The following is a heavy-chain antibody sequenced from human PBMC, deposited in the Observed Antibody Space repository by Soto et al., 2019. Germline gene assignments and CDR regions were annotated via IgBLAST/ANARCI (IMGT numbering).Heavy chain of an antibody. CDR1: GGSISSYY. V-gene: IGHV4-59*01. CDR3: ARAGNYYVSGSYVYYYRMDV. Sequence: SETLSLTCTVSGGSISSYYWSWIRQPPGKXLEWIGYIYYSGSTNYNPCLKSRVTISVDTSKNQFSLKLSSVTAADTAVYYCARAGNYYVSGSYVYYYRMDVWGQGTTVTVSS. J-gene: IGHJ6*02. CDR2: IYYSGST. D-gene: IGHD3-10*01.